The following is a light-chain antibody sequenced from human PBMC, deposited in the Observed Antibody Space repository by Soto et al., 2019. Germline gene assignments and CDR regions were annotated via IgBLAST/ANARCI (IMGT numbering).Light chain of an antibody. CDR3: QQNAITPPWT. Sequence: QLTQSPSSLSASVGDRVIITCRASQSVSRSLNWYQQKPGQPPKLLLYAASTLHSGVPSRFSGSGSGTEFTLTISSLQPEDFATYYCQQNAITPPWTFAQGTKVEVK. CDR2: AAS. J-gene: IGKJ1*01. V-gene: IGKV1-39*01. CDR1: QSVSRS.